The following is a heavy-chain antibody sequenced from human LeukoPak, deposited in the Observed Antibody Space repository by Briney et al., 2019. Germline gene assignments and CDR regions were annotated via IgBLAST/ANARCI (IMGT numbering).Heavy chain of an antibody. V-gene: IGHV3-7*03. J-gene: IGHJ5*02. CDR1: GFPFSSYW. CDR2: IKQDGSKK. D-gene: IGHD3-10*01. CDR3: ARQLWFGELDMYNWFDP. Sequence: GGSLRLSCEASGFPFSSYWMTWVRQAPGKGLEWVANIKQDGSKKSYVDSVKGRFTISRDNSKNTLYLQMNSLRAEDTAVYYCARQLWFGELDMYNWFDPWGQGTLVTVSS.